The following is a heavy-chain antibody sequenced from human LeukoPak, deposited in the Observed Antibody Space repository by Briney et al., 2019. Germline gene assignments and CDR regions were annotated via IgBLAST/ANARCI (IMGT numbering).Heavy chain of an antibody. D-gene: IGHD3-9*01. CDR1: GFIFSNAW. CDR2: IKSKTDGGTI. Sequence: KPGGSLRLSCAASGFIFSNAWMSWVRQAPGKGLEWVGHIKSKTDGGTIDYAAPVKGRFTISRDDSKNTLYLQMDSLKTEDTAVYYCTTNGGKRYFGYWGQGTLVTVSS. CDR3: TTNGGKRYFGY. J-gene: IGHJ4*02. V-gene: IGHV3-15*01.